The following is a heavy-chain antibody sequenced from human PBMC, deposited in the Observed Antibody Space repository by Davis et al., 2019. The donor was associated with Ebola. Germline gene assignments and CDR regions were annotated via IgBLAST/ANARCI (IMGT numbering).Heavy chain of an antibody. J-gene: IGHJ3*02. CDR3: ARCVVVTALDAFDI. CDR1: GFTFDDYA. CDR2: ISWNSGSI. Sequence: SLKISCAASGFTFDDYAMHWVRQAPGKGLEWVSGISWNSGSIGYADSVKGRFTISRDNAKNSLYLQMNSLRAEDTAVYYCARCVVVTALDAFDIWGQGTMVTVSS. D-gene: IGHD2-21*02. V-gene: IGHV3-9*01.